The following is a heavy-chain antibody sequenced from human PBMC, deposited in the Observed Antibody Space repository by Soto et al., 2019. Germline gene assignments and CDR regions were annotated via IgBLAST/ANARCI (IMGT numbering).Heavy chain of an antibody. CDR1: GFTFSSYA. J-gene: IGHJ6*02. CDR2: ISDSGGST. Sequence: EVQLLESGGGLVQSGGSLRLSCAASGFTFSSYAMSWVRQAPGKGLEWVSAISDSGGSTYYADSVKGRFTISRDNSKNTLYLQMNNLRAEDTAVYYCAKGRVWFGAGMDVWGQGTTVTVSS. CDR3: AKGRVWFGAGMDV. D-gene: IGHD3-10*01. V-gene: IGHV3-23*01.